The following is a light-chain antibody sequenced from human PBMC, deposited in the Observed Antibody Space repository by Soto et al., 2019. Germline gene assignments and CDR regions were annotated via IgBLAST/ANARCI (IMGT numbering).Light chain of an antibody. Sequence: QSALTQPASVSQSPGQSITISCTVTSSDVGGYNFVSWFQHHPGKAPKVMIYEVSNRPSGVSNRFSGSKSGNTASLTISGLQAEDEADYYCTSYTSSSIFYVFGTGTKVTVL. CDR3: TSYTSSSIFYV. V-gene: IGLV2-14*01. CDR1: SSDVGGYNF. CDR2: EVS. J-gene: IGLJ1*01.